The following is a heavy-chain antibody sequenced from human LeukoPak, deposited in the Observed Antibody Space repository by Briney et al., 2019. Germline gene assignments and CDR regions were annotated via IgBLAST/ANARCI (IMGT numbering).Heavy chain of an antibody. CDR1: GGSISSYY. D-gene: IGHD2-2*01. CDR2: IYYSGST. Sequence: SETLSLTCTVSGGSISSYYWSWIRQPPGKGLEWIGYIYYSGSTNYNPSLKSRVTISVDTSKNQFSLKLSSVTAADTAVYYCARVCGRRSYNWFDPWGQGTLVTVSS. CDR3: ARVCGRRSYNWFDP. J-gene: IGHJ5*02. V-gene: IGHV4-59*01.